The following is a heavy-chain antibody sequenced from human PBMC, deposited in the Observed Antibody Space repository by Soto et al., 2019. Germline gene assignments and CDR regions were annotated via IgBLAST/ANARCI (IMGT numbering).Heavy chain of an antibody. J-gene: IGHJ4*02. CDR3: ARGYYYDSSGYYSGFDY. CDR2: INHSGST. D-gene: IGHD3-22*01. Sequence: SETLSLTCAVYGGSFSCYYWSWIRQPPGKGLEWIGEINHSGSTNYNPSLKSRVTISVDTSKNQFSLKLSSVTAADTAVYYCARGYYYDSSGYYSGFDYWGQGTLVTVSS. V-gene: IGHV4-34*01. CDR1: GGSFSCYY.